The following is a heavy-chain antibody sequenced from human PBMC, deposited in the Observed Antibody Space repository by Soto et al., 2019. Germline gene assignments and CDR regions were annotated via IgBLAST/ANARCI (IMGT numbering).Heavy chain of an antibody. D-gene: IGHD2-15*01. CDR2: IIPILGIA. CDR1: GGTFSSYT. J-gene: IGHJ3*02. CDR3: AREGWRCGGSCIDAFDI. Sequence: ASVKVSCKASGGTFSSYTISWVRQAPGQGLEWMGRIIPILGIANYAQKFQGRVTITADKSTSTAYMELSSLRSEDTAVYYCAREGWRCGGSCIDAFDIWGQGTMVTVSS. V-gene: IGHV1-69*04.